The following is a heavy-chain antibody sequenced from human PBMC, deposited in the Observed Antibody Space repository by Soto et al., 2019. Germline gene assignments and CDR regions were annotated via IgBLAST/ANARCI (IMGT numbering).Heavy chain of an antibody. CDR2: ISGSGGST. CDR1: GFTFSSYA. Sequence: GGSLRLSCAASGFTFSSYAMSWVRQAPGKGLEWVSAISGSGGSTYYADSVKGRFTISRDNSKNTLYLQMNSLRAEDTAVYYCAKEPMDIVVVPAAMPASLWFDPWGQGTLVTVSS. J-gene: IGHJ5*02. V-gene: IGHV3-23*01. D-gene: IGHD2-2*03. CDR3: AKEPMDIVVVPAAMPASLWFDP.